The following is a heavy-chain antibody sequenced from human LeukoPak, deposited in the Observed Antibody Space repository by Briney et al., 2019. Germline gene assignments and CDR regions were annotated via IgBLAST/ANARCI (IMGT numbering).Heavy chain of an antibody. V-gene: IGHV1-18*01. D-gene: IGHD3-22*01. CDR2: ISAYNGNT. CDR1: GYTFTSYG. Sequence: ASVKVSCKASGYTFTSYGISWVRQAPGQGLEWMGWISAYNGNTNYAQKLQGRVTMTTDTSTSTAYMELRSLRSDDTAVYYCARDTRYYDSSGDFDYWGQGTLVTVSS. CDR3: ARDTRYYDSSGDFDY. J-gene: IGHJ4*02.